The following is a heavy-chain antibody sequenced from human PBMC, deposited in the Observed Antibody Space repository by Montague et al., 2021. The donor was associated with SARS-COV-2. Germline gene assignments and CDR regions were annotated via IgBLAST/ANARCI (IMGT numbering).Heavy chain of an antibody. J-gene: IGHJ4*02. CDR1: GFIFSNFA. Sequence: SLRLSCAASGFIFSNFAFHWVRQAPGKGLEWVSSISSSSSYIYYADSVKGRFTISRDNAKNSLYLQMNSLRAEDTAVYYCARDLNDYVWGSYRYFDYWGQGTLVTVSS. CDR3: ARDLNDYVWGSYRYFDY. V-gene: IGHV3-21*01. CDR2: ISSSSSYI. D-gene: IGHD3-16*02.